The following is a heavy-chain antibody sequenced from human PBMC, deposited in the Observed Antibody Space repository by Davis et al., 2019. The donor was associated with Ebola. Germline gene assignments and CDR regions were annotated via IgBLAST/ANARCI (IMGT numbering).Heavy chain of an antibody. CDR3: ARSHGVVIWFYYMDV. D-gene: IGHD3-3*01. J-gene: IGHJ6*03. V-gene: IGHV4-34*01. CDR2: TNYSGST. CDR1: DGSFSGYY. Sequence: PSETLSLTCAVYDGSFSGYYWSWIRQPPRKGLEWIGETNYSGSTNYNPSLKSRVTMSVDTSNNQFSLKLSSVTAADTAVYYCARSHGVVIWFYYMDVWGKGTTVTVSS.